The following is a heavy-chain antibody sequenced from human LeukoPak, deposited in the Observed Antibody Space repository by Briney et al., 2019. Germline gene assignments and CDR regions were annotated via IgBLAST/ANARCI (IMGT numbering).Heavy chain of an antibody. CDR3: STRDPDFWSASPPDAFDI. Sequence: GGGLQISCCGAGCCFTSYWSGWGRRMAGKERVGRGIIYPGDSDTRYSPSFQGQVTISADKSISTAYLQWSSLKASDTAMYYCSTRDPDFWSASPPDAFDIWGQGTMVTVSS. V-gene: IGHV5-51*01. CDR1: GCCFTSYW. J-gene: IGHJ3*02. CDR2: IYPGDSDT. D-gene: IGHD3-3*01.